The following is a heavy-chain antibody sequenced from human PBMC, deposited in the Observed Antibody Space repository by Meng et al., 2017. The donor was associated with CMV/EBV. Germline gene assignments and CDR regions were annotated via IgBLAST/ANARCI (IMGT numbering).Heavy chain of an antibody. D-gene: IGHD3-22*01. CDR1: GGTFRSYA. V-gene: IGHV1-69*12. Sequence: QVQLVQSWAELKKPVSPVKVSCKASGGTFRSYAISWVRQAPGQGLEWMGGIIPIFGTANYAQKFQGRVTITADESTSTAYMELSSLRSEDTAVYYCARGYYDSSGYYYRGGYYFDYWGQGTLVTASS. CDR2: IIPIFGTA. J-gene: IGHJ4*02. CDR3: ARGYYDSSGYYYRGGYYFDY.